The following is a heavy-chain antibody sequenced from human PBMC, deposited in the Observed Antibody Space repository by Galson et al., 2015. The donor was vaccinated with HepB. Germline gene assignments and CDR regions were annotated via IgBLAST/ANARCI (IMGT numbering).Heavy chain of an antibody. V-gene: IGHV1-8*01. J-gene: IGHJ4*02. CDR2: MNPNSGYT. D-gene: IGHD1-1*01. CDR3: ARRTRGTGWQTAFDL. Sequence: SVKVSCKASGYTFSTFDINWVRQATGQGLEWMGWMNPNSGYTVYAQRFQDRVTMTRNTSISTVYMELRSLRPEDTAIYYCARRTRGTGWQTAFDLWGQGTLITVSS. CDR1: GYTFSTFD.